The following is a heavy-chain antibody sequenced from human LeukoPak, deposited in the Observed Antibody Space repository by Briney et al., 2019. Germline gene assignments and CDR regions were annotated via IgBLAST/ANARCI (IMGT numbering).Heavy chain of an antibody. CDR3: ARVHDTTGYYHYFDS. V-gene: IGHV3-30*14. Sequence: GRSLRLSCAASGFTFSSYAMHWVRQAPGKGLEWVAMISHHGSNEYYADSVKGRFTISRDNSKNTLYLQMNNPRVEDTAIYYCARVHDTTGYYHYFDSWGQGTLVTVSS. CDR2: ISHHGSNE. J-gene: IGHJ4*02. CDR1: GFTFSSYA. D-gene: IGHD3-9*01.